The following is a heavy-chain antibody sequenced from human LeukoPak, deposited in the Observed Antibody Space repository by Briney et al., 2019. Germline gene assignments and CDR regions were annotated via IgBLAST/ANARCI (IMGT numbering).Heavy chain of an antibody. CDR3: ARRSGYCSSTSYYTASYYFDY. CDR1: GGSFSGYY. J-gene: IGHJ4*02. D-gene: IGHD2-2*02. CDR2: INHSGST. V-gene: IGHV4-34*01. Sequence: SETLSLTCAVYGGSFSGYYWSWIRQPPGKGLEWIGEINHSGSTNYNPSLKSRVTISVDTSKNQFSLKLSSVTAADTAVYYCARRSGYCSSTSYYTASYYFDYWGQGTLVTVSS.